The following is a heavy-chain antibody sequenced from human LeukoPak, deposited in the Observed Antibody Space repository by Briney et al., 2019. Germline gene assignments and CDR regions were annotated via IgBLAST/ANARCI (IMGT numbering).Heavy chain of an antibody. V-gene: IGHV3-30-3*01. CDR2: ISYDGSTK. CDR1: GVSGKSVD. Sequence: LCCAECGVSGKSVDMGGGRITPEKRLEWVAVISYDGSTKYYADSVKGGFTISRDNSKNTLYLQMNSLRAEDTAVYYCARETCGGDCYYYYYGLDVWGQGTTVTVSS. D-gene: IGHD2-21*02. J-gene: IGHJ6*02. CDR3: ARETCGGDCYYYYYGLDV.